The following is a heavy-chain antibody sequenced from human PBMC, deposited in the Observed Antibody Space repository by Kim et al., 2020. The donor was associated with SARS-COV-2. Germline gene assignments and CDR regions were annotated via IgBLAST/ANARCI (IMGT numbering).Heavy chain of an antibody. V-gene: IGHV1-18*04. J-gene: IGHJ6*02. D-gene: IGHD6-19*01. Sequence: ASVKVSCKASGYTFTSYGISWVRQAPGQGLEWMGWISAYNGNTNYAQKLQGRVTMTTDTSTSTAYMELRSLRSDDTAVYYCARDRWKRSGWYGVYYYYGMDVGGQGTTVTVSS. CDR3: ARDRWKRSGWYGVYYYYGMDV. CDR1: GYTFTSYG. CDR2: ISAYNGNT.